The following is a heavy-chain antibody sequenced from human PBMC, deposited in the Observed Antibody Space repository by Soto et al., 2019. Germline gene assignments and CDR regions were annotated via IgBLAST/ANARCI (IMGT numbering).Heavy chain of an antibody. CDR3: VRGDPGLCSSTSCRVAFVL. Sequence: QVQLQESGPGLVKPSQTLSLTCTVSGGSSSSGDYYWNWIRQPPGKGLEGIGSIHYSGSTYYSPSRTTRITISLGTSKYQCGPKLRCVAAGYTAVYYCVRGDPGLCSSTSCRVAFVLWGRWTMVAVSS. CDR1: GGSSSSGDYY. V-gene: IGHV4-30-4*01. D-gene: IGHD2-2*01. CDR2: IHYSGST. J-gene: IGHJ3*01.